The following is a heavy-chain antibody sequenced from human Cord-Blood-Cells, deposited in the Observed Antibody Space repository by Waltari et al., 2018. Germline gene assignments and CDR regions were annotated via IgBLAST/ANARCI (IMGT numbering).Heavy chain of an antibody. CDR3: ARTLGNAVAFDI. J-gene: IGHJ3*02. D-gene: IGHD7-27*01. Sequence: QVQLQESGPGLVKPSETLSLTCTVPGGSLSSYYWSWIRQPPGKGLEWIGYIYYSGSTNYNPSLKSRVTISVDTSKNQFSLKLSSVTAADTAVYYCARTLGNAVAFDIWGQGTMVTVSS. V-gene: IGHV4-59*08. CDR1: GGSLSSYY. CDR2: IYYSGST.